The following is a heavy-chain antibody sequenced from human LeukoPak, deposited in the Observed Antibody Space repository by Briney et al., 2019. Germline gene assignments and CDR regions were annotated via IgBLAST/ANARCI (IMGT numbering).Heavy chain of an antibody. V-gene: IGHV5-51*01. CDR3: ARPSYGASDY. D-gene: IGHD4-17*01. Sequence: GESLKISCKGSGYRFTKSWIGWVRQMPGKGLEWLGIIYPDDSRTRYRPSFQGQVTISVDKSITTAYLQWTSLKASDTAMYYCARPSYGASDYWGQGTLVTVSS. CDR1: GYRFTKSW. J-gene: IGHJ4*02. CDR2: IYPDDSRT.